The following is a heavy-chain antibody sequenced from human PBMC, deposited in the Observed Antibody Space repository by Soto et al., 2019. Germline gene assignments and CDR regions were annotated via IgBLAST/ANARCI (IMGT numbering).Heavy chain of an antibody. J-gene: IGHJ3*02. CDR3: AKDPGGLLDACDI. CDR1: GFTFRSNA. CDR2: ISGSGGST. V-gene: IGHV3-23*01. Sequence: EVQLLESGGGLIQPGGSLRLSCAASGFTFRSNAMSWVRQAPGKGLEWVSSISGSGGSTFYADSVKGRVTISRDNSKNTLYLQMNSLRAEDTAVYYCAKDPGGLLDACDIWGQGTMVTVSS. D-gene: IGHD3-10*01.